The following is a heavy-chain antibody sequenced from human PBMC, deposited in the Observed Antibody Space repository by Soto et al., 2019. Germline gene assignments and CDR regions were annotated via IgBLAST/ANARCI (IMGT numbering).Heavy chain of an antibody. CDR3: ASAIWADP. J-gene: IGHJ5*02. CDR2: ISYDGSNK. CDR1: GFTFSSYA. D-gene: IGHD3-9*01. V-gene: IGHV3-30-3*01. Sequence: QVQLVESGGGVVQPGRSLRLSCAASGFTFSSYAMHWVRQAPGKGLEWVAVISYDGSNKYYADSVKGRFTISRDNPKNTLYLQMNSLRAEDTAVYYCASAIWADPWGQGTLVTVSS.